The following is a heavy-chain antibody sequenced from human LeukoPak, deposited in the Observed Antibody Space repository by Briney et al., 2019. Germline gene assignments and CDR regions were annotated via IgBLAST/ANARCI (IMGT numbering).Heavy chain of an antibody. V-gene: IGHV1-69*13. J-gene: IGHJ5*02. CDR2: IIPIFGTA. CDR3: ARDAFGELSSWFDP. Sequence: AASVKVSCKASGGTFSSYAISWARQAPGQGLEWMGGIIPIFGTANYAQKFRGRVTITADESTSTAYMELSSLRSEDTAVYYCARDAFGELSSWFDPWGQGTLVTVSS. CDR1: GGTFSSYA. D-gene: IGHD3-10*01.